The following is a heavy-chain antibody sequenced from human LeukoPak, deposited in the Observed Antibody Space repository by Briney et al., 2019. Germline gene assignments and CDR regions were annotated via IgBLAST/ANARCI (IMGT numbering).Heavy chain of an antibody. V-gene: IGHV4-4*02. CDR2: IYHSGST. D-gene: IGHD2-2*01. CDR1: GGSISSNNW. Sequence: PSETLSLTCAVSGGSISSNNWWSWVRQPPGKGLEWIGEIYHSGSTNYNPSLKSRVTISVDKSKNQFSLKLSSVTAADTAVYYCARGRRELKYAPDYWGQGTLVTVSS. CDR3: ARGRRELKYAPDY. J-gene: IGHJ4*02.